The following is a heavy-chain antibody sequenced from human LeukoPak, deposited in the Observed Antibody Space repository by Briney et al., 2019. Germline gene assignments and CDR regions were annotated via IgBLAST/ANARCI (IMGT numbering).Heavy chain of an antibody. CDR2: IYYSGTA. V-gene: IGHV4-34*01. CDR3: ARGAFDI. Sequence: PSETLSLTCAVYDGSFSGYYWSWIRQPPGKGLEWIGSIYYSGTAYYNRSLKSRVTISVDTSKHQFSLKLRSVTAADTAVYYCARGAFDIWGHGTMVTVSS. CDR1: DGSFSGYY. J-gene: IGHJ3*02.